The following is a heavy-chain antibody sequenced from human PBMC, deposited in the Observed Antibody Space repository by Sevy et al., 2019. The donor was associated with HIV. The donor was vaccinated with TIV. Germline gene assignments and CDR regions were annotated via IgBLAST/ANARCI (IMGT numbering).Heavy chain of an antibody. V-gene: IGHV5-51*01. CDR2: IYPGDSET. CDR3: ARVGEGYCSGGSCYSGAFDI. D-gene: IGHD2-15*01. Sequence: GESLKISCKGSGYSFTSYWIGWVRQMPGKGLEWMGIIYPGDSETRYSPSFQGQVPISIDKSISTAYLQWSSLKASDTAMYYCARVGEGYCSGGSCYSGAFDIWGQGTMVTVSS. J-gene: IGHJ3*02. CDR1: GYSFTSYW.